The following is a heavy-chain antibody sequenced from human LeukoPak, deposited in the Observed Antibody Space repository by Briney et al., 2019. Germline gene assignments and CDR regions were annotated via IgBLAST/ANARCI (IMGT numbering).Heavy chain of an antibody. CDR1: GFTFDDYA. J-gene: IGHJ4*02. CDR3: AKGYYKERRGYRYY. V-gene: IGHV3-9*01. Sequence: PGRSLRLSCAASGFTFDDYAMHWVRQAPGKGLEWVSGISWNSGSIGYADSVKGRFTISRDNAKNSLYLQMNSLRAEDTALYYCAKGYYKERRGYRYYRGQGTPVTVSP. D-gene: IGHD3-22*01. CDR2: ISWNSGSI.